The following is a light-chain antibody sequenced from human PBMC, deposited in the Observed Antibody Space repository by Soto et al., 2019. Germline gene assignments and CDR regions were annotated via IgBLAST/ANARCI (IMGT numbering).Light chain of an antibody. V-gene: IGKV3-15*01. CDR1: QSVSSN. Sequence: EIVMTQSPATLSVSPGERATLSCRASQSVSSNLAWYQQKPGQTPKLLIYVASTRATGIPARFSGSESGTEVTLTISSLQSEDFAVYYCQQYNVWPLTFGGGTKVEFK. CDR2: VAS. CDR3: QQYNVWPLT. J-gene: IGKJ4*01.